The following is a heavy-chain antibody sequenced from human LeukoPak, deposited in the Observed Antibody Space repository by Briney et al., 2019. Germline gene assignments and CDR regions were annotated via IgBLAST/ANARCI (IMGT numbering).Heavy chain of an antibody. CDR2: IKQDGSEK. V-gene: IGHV3-7*01. CDR1: GFTFSSYR. CDR3: AVEQQLLTTEAFDI. Sequence: GGSLRLSCAASGFTFSSYRMSWVRQAPGKGLEWVANIKQDGSEKYYVDSVKGRFTISRDNAKNSLYLQMNSLRAEDTAVYYCAVEQQLLTTEAFDIWGQGTMVTVSS. D-gene: IGHD6-13*01. J-gene: IGHJ3*02.